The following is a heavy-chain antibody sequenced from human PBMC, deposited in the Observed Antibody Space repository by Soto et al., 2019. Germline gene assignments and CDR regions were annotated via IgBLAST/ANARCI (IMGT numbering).Heavy chain of an antibody. V-gene: IGHV3-66*01. CDR3: ARDDVHCSGGRCYGVTMDV. CDR2: IQSGGRT. Sequence: EVQLVESGGGLVQPGGSLRLSCAASGFTVSSNYMTWVRQAPGKGLEWVSLIQSGGRTYYAGSVKGRFTISRDNSKNTLFLQMNSLRVEDTAVYYWARDDVHCSGGRCYGVTMDVWGKGTTVTVSS. CDR1: GFTVSSNY. D-gene: IGHD2-15*01. J-gene: IGHJ6*03.